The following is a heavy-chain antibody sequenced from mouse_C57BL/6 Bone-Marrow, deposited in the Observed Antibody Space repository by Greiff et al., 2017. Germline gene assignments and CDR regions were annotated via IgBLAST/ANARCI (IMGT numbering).Heavy chain of an antibody. V-gene: IGHV1-53*01. J-gene: IGHJ4*01. Sequence: QVQLQQPGTELVQPGASVKLSCKASGYTFTSYWMHWVKQRPGQGREWIGNINPSNGGTNYNEKFKSKATLTVDKSSSKAYMQLSSLTSEDSAVYYCAPCNGSSYNYSMDYWGQGTSVTVSS. CDR2: INPSNGGT. D-gene: IGHD1-1*01. CDR3: APCNGSSYNYSMDY. CDR1: GYTFTSYW.